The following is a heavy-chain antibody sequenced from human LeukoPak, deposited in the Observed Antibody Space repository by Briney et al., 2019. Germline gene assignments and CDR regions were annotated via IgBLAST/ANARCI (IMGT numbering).Heavy chain of an antibody. J-gene: IGHJ4*02. CDR1: GYRFTSYG. CDR3: AREYCSTTRCYMADY. D-gene: IGHD2-2*01. V-gene: IGHV1-18*01. CDR2: ISGYNGNT. Sequence: ASVKVSCKASGYRFTSYGISWVRQAPGQGLEWMGWISGYNGNTNYAQKLQGRVTMTTDTSTSTAYMELRSLRSDDTAVYYCAREYCSTTRCYMADYWGQGTLVTVSS.